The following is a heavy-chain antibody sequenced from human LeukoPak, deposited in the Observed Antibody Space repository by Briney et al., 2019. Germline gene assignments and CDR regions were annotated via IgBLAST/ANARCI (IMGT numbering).Heavy chain of an antibody. V-gene: IGHV1-46*01. CDR2: INPSGSST. CDR3: AKDDLWDSTSLFDY. CDR1: GYTFTSYY. J-gene: IGHJ4*02. Sequence: GASVKVSCKASGYTFTSYYMHWVRQAPGQGLEWMGLINPSGSSTNYAQKFQGRVTMTRDTSTSTVYMELRSLRFEDTAVYYCAKDDLWDSTSLFDYWGQGTLVTVSS. D-gene: IGHD2-2*01.